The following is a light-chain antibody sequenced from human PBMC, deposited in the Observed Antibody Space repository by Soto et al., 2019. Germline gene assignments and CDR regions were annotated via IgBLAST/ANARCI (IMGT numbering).Light chain of an antibody. CDR1: SSDVGGYNY. CDR3: SSYAGSDNVV. J-gene: IGLJ1*01. CDR2: EVS. V-gene: IGLV2-8*01. Sequence: QSALTQPPSASGSPGQSVTISCTGTSSDVGGYNYVSWYQQHPGKAPKLVISEVSKRPSGVPDRFSGSKSGNTASLTVSGLQAEDEADYYCSSYAGSDNVVFGTGTKVTVL.